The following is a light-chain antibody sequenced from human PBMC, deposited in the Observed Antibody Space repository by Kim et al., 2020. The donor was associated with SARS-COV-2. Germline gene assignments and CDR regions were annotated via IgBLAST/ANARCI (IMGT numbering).Light chain of an antibody. CDR2: KAS. CDR3: QQYNTYPLT. V-gene: IGKV1-5*03. CDR1: QSFSSW. J-gene: IGKJ4*01. Sequence: ASVRDRVPITCRASQSFSSWLAWYQQKPGKAPKLLIYKASSLESGGPSMFSGSRSGTEFTLTIISLQPDDFAADSCQQYNTYPLTFGGGTKVDIK.